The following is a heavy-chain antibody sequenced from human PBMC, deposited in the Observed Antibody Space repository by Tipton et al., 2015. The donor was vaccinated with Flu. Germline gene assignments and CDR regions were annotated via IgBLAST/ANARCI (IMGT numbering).Heavy chain of an antibody. CDR3: VRKGFGDY. CDR1: GFTFSDYW. D-gene: IGHD3-10*01. V-gene: IGHV3-7*01. CDR2: IKQDGSER. J-gene: IGHJ4*02. Sequence: GSLRLSCAASGFTFSDYWMAWVRQAPGKGLEWVANIKQDGSERYYVYSVKGRFTISRDNAKNSLFLHMNSLRAEDTAVYYCVRKGFGDYWGQGILVTVSS.